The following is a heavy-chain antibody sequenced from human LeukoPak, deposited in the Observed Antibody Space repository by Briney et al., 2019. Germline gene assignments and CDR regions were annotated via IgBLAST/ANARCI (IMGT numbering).Heavy chain of an antibody. CDR3: AKSIQWLLIIKVSFDY. J-gene: IGHJ4*02. CDR2: ISGSGGST. V-gene: IGHV3-23*01. Sequence: GGSLRLSCAASGFTFSSYSMSWVRQAPGKGLEWVSAISGSGGSTYYADSVKGRFTISRDNSKNTLYLQMSSLRAEDTAVYYCAKSIQWLLIIKVSFDYWGQGTLVTVSS. CDR1: GFTFSSYS. D-gene: IGHD3-22*01.